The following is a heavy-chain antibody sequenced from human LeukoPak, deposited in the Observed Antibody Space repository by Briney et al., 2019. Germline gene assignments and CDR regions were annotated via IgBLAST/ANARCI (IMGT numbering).Heavy chain of an antibody. Sequence: ASXXVSCKASGGTFSSYAISWVRRAPGQGLEWMGGIIPIFGTANYAQKFQGRVTITTDESTSTAYMELSSLRSEDTAVYYCARAKSGYSFDYWGQGTLVTVSS. D-gene: IGHD5-18*01. CDR3: ARAKSGYSFDY. V-gene: IGHV1-69*05. CDR2: IIPIFGTA. CDR1: GGTFSSYA. J-gene: IGHJ4*02.